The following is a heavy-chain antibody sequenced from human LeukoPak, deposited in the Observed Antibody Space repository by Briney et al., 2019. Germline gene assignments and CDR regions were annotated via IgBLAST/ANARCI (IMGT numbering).Heavy chain of an antibody. D-gene: IGHD2-2*01. CDR2: IYYSGTT. CDR1: GGSISSYY. CDR3: ARALGWGYQLLISYFDY. Sequence: PSETLSLTCTISGGSISSYYWSWIRQPPGKGLEWIGYIYYSGTTNYDPSLKSRVTMSVDTSKNQFSLKLSSVTAADTAVYYCARALGWGYQLLISYFDYWGQGTLVTVSS. J-gene: IGHJ4*02. V-gene: IGHV4-59*01.